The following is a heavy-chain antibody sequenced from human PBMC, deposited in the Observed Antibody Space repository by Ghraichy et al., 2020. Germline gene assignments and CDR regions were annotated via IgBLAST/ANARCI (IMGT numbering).Heavy chain of an antibody. Sequence: SETLSLTCTVSGYSISSGYYWGWIRQPPGKGLEWIGSIYHSGSTYYNPSLKSRVTISVDTSKNQFYLKLSSVTAADTAVYYCARVGYSYGLEDYWGQGTLVTVSS. J-gene: IGHJ4*02. V-gene: IGHV4-38-2*02. D-gene: IGHD5-18*01. CDR1: GYSISSGYY. CDR3: ARVGYSYGLEDY. CDR2: IYHSGST.